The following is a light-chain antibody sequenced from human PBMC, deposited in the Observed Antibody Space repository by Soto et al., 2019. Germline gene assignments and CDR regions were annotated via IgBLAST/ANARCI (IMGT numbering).Light chain of an antibody. CDR3: QQYCSSHLFT. Sequence: EIVLTQSPGTLSFSPGERATLSCRASQRVSSSYLAWYQKKPGQAPRLLIYGASSRATGIPDRFSGSGSGTDFPLAISRLEPEDFAVYYCQQYCSSHLFTFGPGTKVDIK. J-gene: IGKJ3*01. CDR2: GAS. V-gene: IGKV3-20*01. CDR1: QRVSSSY.